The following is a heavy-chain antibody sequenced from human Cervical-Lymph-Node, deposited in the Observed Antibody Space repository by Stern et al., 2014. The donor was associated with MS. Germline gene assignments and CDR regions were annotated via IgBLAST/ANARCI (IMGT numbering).Heavy chain of an antibody. V-gene: IGHV5-51*03. CDR1: GYKFTNNW. CDR3: ARRGHGYMGIDY. J-gene: IGHJ4*02. D-gene: IGHD5-24*01. Sequence: VQLVQSGAEVKKPGESLRISCEVSGYKFTNNWIGWVRQMPGTGLEWMGIIYPGDSETRYSPSYQGQVTILVDKSNTTAYLQWSSLKAEDTALYYCARRGHGYMGIDYGGQGTPVTVSS. CDR2: IYPGDSET.